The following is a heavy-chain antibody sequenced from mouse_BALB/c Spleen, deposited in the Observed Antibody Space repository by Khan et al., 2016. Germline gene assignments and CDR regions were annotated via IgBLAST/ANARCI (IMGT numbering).Heavy chain of an antibody. Sequence: EVQLQESGPGLVKPSQSLSLTCTVSDYSITNDYAWNWIRQFPGNKLEWMGYIHYSGTTRSNPSLKSRISITRDTSKNQFFLQLNSVTAEDTATYDCARAGFDFGSRYYFDCWGQGTTLSVAS. CDR3: ARAGFDFGSRYYFDC. J-gene: IGHJ2*01. CDR2: IHYSGTT. V-gene: IGHV3-2*02. D-gene: IGHD1-1*01. CDR1: DYSITNDYA.